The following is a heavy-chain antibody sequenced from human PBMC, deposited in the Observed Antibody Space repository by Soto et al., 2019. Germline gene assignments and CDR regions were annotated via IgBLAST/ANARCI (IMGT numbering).Heavy chain of an antibody. CDR3: AKDRGYEILDS. V-gene: IGHV3-30*18. CDR2: ISHDGINK. J-gene: IGHJ4*02. CDR1: GITFTNNG. D-gene: IGHD5-12*01. Sequence: VRSLRLSCVAPGITFTNNGLHWVRQAPGKGLEWVAVISHDGINKDYEDSVKGRFTISRDTSKNTLYLQMNSLRPEDTAVYFCAKDRGYEILDSWGQGTQVTVSS.